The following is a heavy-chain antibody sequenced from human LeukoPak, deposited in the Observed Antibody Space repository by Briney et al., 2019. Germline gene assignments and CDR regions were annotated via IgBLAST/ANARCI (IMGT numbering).Heavy chain of an antibody. Sequence: PGESLKISCKGSGYSFTSSWIGWVRQMPGKGLEWMGIIYPGDSDTRYSPSFQGRVTIAADKSISTAYLQWSSLKASDTAMYYCAICSDTYYFDHWGQGTLVTVSS. CDR2: IYPGDSDT. CDR1: GYSFTSSW. V-gene: IGHV5-51*01. D-gene: IGHD2-15*01. CDR3: AICSDTYYFDH. J-gene: IGHJ4*02.